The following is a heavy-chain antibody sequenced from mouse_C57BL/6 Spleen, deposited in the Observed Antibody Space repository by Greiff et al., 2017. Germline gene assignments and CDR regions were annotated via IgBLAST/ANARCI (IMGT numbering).Heavy chain of an antibody. CDR2: INPNNGGT. D-gene: IGHD4-1*02. CDR3: ASVNWDGMDY. V-gene: IGHV1-22*01. CDR1: GYTFTDYN. J-gene: IGHJ2*01. Sequence: EVQLQQSGPELVKPGASVKMSCKASGYTFTDYNMHWVKQSHGKSLEWIGYINPNNGGTSYNQKFKGKATLTVNKSSSTAYMELRSLTSEDSAVYYCASVNWDGMDYWGQGTTLTVSS.